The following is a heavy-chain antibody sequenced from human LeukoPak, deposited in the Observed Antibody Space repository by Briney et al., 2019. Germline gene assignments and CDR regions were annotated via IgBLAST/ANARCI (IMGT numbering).Heavy chain of an antibody. V-gene: IGHV4-59*01. J-gene: IGHJ5*02. CDR3: ARGWVTITFGGVIPSNWFDP. CDR2: IYYSGST. Sequence: NPGGSLRLSCAASGFTLSRYWMSWVRQAPGKGLEWIGYIYYSGSTNYNPSLKSRVTISVDTSKNQFSLKLSSMTAADTAVYYCARGWVTITFGGVIPSNWFDPWGQGTLVTVSS. CDR1: GFTLSRYW. D-gene: IGHD3-16*02.